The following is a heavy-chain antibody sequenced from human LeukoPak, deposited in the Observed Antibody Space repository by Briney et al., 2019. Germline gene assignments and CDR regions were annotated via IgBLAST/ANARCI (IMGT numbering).Heavy chain of an antibody. Sequence: ASVKVSCKASGYTFTGYYMLWVRQAPGQGLEWMGRIDHNSGGTNYAQKFQGRVNITRDTSISTVYVAVSTLTFGAAAVFSFERAGELYWGQGTLVTGSS. J-gene: IGHJ4*02. D-gene: IGHD3-10*01. CDR2: IDHNSGGT. CDR1: GYTFTGYY. V-gene: IGHV1-2*06. CDR3: ERAGELY.